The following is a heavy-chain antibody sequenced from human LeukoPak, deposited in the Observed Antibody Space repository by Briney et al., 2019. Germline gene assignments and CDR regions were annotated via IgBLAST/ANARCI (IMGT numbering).Heavy chain of an antibody. V-gene: IGHV3-23*01. CDR1: GFTFSSYA. CDR3: AKRGVGSGSYPTYYFDY. CDR2: ISGSGGST. D-gene: IGHD1-26*01. J-gene: IGHJ4*02. Sequence: GGSLRLSCAASGFTFSSYAMSWVRQAPGKGLEWVSAISGSGGSTYYADSVKGRFTISRDNSKNTLYLQMNGLRAEDTAVYYCAKRGVGSGSYPTYYFDYWGQGTLVTVSS.